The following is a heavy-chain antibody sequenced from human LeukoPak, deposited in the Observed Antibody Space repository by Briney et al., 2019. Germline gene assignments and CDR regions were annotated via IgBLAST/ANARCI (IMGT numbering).Heavy chain of an antibody. CDR3: ARDLWFGELSNIGLDY. CDR1: GFTFSSYA. V-gene: IGHV3-23*01. D-gene: IGHD3-10*01. Sequence: GGSLRLSCAASGFTFSSYAMSGVRQPPGRGREWVSTISGSGGSTYYTDSVKGRFTISRDNSKNTMYLQMNSLRAEDTAVYYCARDLWFGELSNIGLDYWGQGIVVAVSS. J-gene: IGHJ4*02. CDR2: ISGSGGST.